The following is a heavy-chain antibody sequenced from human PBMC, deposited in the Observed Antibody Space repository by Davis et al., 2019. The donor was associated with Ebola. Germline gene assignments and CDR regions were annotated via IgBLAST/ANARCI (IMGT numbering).Heavy chain of an antibody. CDR2: ISAYNGNT. J-gene: IGHJ5*02. V-gene: IGHV1-18*01. CDR1: GYTFTSYG. Sequence: AASVKVSCKASGYTFTSYGISWVRQAPGQGLEWMGWISAYNGNTNYAQKFQGRVTMTRDTSTSTVYMELSSLRSEDTAVYYCAASTRIWFDPWGQGTLVTVSS. CDR3: AASTRIWFDP. D-gene: IGHD2-2*01.